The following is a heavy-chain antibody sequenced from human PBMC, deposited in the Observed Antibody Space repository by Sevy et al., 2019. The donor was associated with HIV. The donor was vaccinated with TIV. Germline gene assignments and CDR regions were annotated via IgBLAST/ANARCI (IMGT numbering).Heavy chain of an antibody. CDR3: SRDLRLSGIYRSDY. V-gene: IGHV3-48*03. Sequence: GGSLRLSCAASGFTFNSYDMNWVRRAPGKGLEWISYISGSGNTIYYADSVKGRFTISRDNAKKSLSLQMNSLRADDTAVYYCSRDLRLSGIYRSDYWGQGTLVTVSS. D-gene: IGHD1-26*01. J-gene: IGHJ4*02. CDR2: ISGSGNTI. CDR1: GFTFNSYD.